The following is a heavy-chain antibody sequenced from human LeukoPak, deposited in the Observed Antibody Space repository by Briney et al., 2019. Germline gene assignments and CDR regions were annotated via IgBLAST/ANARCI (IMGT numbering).Heavy chain of an antibody. CDR2: ISGSGGST. CDR1: GFTFSSYA. J-gene: IGHJ4*02. Sequence: GGSLRLSCAGSGFTFSSYAMSWVRQAPGKGLEWVSGISGSGGSTYYADSVKGRFTISRDNSKNTLYLQMNSLKTEDTAVYYCTTDFEYYYGSGGDYFDYWGQGTLVTVSS. D-gene: IGHD3-10*01. CDR3: TTDFEYYYGSGGDYFDY. V-gene: IGHV3-23*01.